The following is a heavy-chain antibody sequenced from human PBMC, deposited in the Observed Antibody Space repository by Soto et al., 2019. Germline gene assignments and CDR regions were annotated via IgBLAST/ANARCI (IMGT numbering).Heavy chain of an antibody. V-gene: IGHV3-30-3*01. CDR1: GFTFSSYA. CDR3: ARASRGLRYFDWLPAI. CDR2: ISYDGSNK. Sequence: SLRLSCAASGFTFSSYAMHWVRQAPGKGLEWVAVISYDGSNKYYADSVKGRFTISRDNSKNTLYLQMNSLRAEDTAVYYCARASRGLRYFDWLPAIWGQGTLVTVSS. J-gene: IGHJ4*02. D-gene: IGHD3-9*01.